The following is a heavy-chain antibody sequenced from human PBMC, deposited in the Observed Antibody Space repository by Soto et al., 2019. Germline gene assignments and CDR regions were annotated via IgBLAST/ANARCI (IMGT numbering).Heavy chain of an antibody. J-gene: IGHJ3*02. CDR3: ARDPLEGGYYDSSGYIPYDAFDI. D-gene: IGHD3-22*01. V-gene: IGHV1-69*13. CDR2: IIPIFGTA. Sequence: SVKVSCKAAVGTYSGYAGSWVRQDPGQRLERMGGIIPIFGTANYAQKFQGGVTITADESTSTAYMELSSLRSEDTAVYYCARDPLEGGYYDSSGYIPYDAFDIWGQGTLVTVS. CDR1: VGTYSGYA.